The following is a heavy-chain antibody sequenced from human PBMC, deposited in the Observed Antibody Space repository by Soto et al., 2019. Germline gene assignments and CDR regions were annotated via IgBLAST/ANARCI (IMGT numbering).Heavy chain of an antibody. CDR1: GLTFSSYW. CDR3: TLSYMVTTEY. D-gene: IGHD2-21*02. V-gene: IGHV3-74*01. CDR2: INSDGSST. J-gene: IGHJ4*02. Sequence: GGSLRLSCAASGLTFSSYWMHWVRQAPGKGLVWVSRINSDGSSTNYADSVKGRFTISRDNAKNTLYLQMNSLRAEDTAVYYCTLSYMVTTEYWGQGTLVIVSS.